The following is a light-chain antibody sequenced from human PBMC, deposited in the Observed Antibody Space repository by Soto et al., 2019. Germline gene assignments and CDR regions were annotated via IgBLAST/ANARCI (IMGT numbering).Light chain of an antibody. CDR2: GAS. CDR3: QQYNNWPLT. J-gene: IGKJ4*01. V-gene: IGKV3-15*01. CDR1: QSVTGN. Sequence: EIVMTQSPATLSVSPGERATLSCRASQSVTGNLAWYQQKPGQAPRLLIYGASTRATGVPARFSGSGSGTEFTLTISSLQSEDFAVFYCQQYNNWPLTFGGGTKVEIK.